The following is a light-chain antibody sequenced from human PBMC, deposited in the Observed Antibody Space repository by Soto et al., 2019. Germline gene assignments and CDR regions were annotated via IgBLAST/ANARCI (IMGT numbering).Light chain of an antibody. CDR3: MQALQTPQMYT. V-gene: IGKV2-28*01. CDR2: LGS. Sequence: DIVMTQSPLSLPVTPGDPASISCRSSQSLLHRNGYNYLDWYLQKPGQSPQLLIYLGSNRASGVPDRVSGSGSGTDFTLKISRVEAEDVWVYYCMQALQTPQMYTFGQGTKLEIK. CDR1: QSLLHRNGYNY. J-gene: IGKJ2*01.